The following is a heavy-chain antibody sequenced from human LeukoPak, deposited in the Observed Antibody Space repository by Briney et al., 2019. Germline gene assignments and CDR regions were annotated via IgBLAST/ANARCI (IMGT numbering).Heavy chain of an antibody. CDR3: ASLTTVYYYYGMDV. V-gene: IGHV4-59*12. D-gene: IGHD4-17*01. CDR1: GGSISSYY. Sequence: SETLSLACTVSGGSISSYYWSWIRQPPGKGLEWIGYIYYSGSTNYNPSLKSRVTISVDTSKNQFSLKLSSVTAADTAVYYCASLTTVYYYYGMDVWGQGTTVTVSS. J-gene: IGHJ6*02. CDR2: IYYSGST.